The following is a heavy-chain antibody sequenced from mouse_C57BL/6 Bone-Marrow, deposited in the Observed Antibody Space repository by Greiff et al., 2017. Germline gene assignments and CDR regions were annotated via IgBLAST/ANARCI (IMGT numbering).Heavy chain of an antibody. CDR3: TREGSYCDYDGGGAAWFAY. J-gene: IGHJ3*01. Sequence: QVQLQQSGAELVRPGASVTLSCKASGYTFTDYEMHWVKQTPVHGLEWIGAIDPETGGTASNQKFKGKAILTADKSSSTAYMELRSLTSEDSAVYYCTREGSYCDYDGGGAAWFAYWGQGTLVTVSA. CDR2: IDPETGGT. D-gene: IGHD2-4*01. V-gene: IGHV1-15*01. CDR1: GYTFTDYE.